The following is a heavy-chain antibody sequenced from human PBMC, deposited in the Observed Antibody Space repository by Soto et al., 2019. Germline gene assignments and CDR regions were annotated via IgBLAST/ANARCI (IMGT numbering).Heavy chain of an antibody. J-gene: IGHJ5*02. Sequence: EVQLVESGGGLVQPGGSLRLSCAASGFTFSSYAMHWVRQAPGKGLEYVSAISSNGGSTYYANSVKGRFTISRDNSKNTLYLQMGSLRAEDMAVYYCARDKYSSDWPTYNWFDPWGQGTLVTVSS. D-gene: IGHD6-19*01. CDR1: GFTFSSYA. CDR2: ISSNGGST. V-gene: IGHV3-64*01. CDR3: ARDKYSSDWPTYNWFDP.